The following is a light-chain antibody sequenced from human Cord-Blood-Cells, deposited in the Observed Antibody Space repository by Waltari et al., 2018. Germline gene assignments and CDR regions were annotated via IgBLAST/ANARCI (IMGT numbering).Light chain of an antibody. Sequence: DIQMTQSPSSLSASVGDRVTITCRASQSISSYLNWYQQKPGKVTKLLIYAASSLQSGVPSRFSGSGSGKDFTLTISSLQPEDFSTYYCQQSYSTPWTFGQGTKVEIK. J-gene: IGKJ1*01. CDR1: QSISSY. V-gene: IGKV1-39*01. CDR3: QQSYSTPWT. CDR2: AAS.